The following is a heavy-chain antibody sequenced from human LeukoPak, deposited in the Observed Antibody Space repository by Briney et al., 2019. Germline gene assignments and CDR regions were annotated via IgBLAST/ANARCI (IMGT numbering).Heavy chain of an antibody. V-gene: IGHV3-66*01. J-gene: IGHJ5*02. CDR2: IHSGGST. D-gene: IGHD3-10*01. Sequence: GGSLRLSCAASGFTVSSNYMSCVRQAPGKGLEWVSVIHSGGSTYYADSVKGRFTISRDDSKNTLYLQMNSLRDEDTAVYHCARDPGYGSVLSFDPWGQGTSVTVSS. CDR3: ARDPGYGSVLSFDP. CDR1: GFTVSSNY.